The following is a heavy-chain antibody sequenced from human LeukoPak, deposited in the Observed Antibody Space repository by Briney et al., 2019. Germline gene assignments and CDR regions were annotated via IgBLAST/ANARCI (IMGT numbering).Heavy chain of an antibody. CDR3: ARVHYYHTLWGAFDI. V-gene: IGHV1-2*02. CDR2: INPNSGGT. D-gene: IGHD3-22*01. J-gene: IGHJ3*02. CDR1: GYTFTGYY. Sequence: ASVKVSCKASGYTFTGYYMHWVRQAPGQGLEWMGWINPNSGGTNYAQKFQGRVTVTRDTSISTAYMELSRLRSDDTAVYYCARVHYYHTLWGAFDIWGQGTMVTVSS.